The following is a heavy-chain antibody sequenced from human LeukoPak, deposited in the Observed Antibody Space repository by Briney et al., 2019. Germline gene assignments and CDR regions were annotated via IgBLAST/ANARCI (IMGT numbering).Heavy chain of an antibody. CDR2: ISGSGGST. Sequence: LPGGSLRLSCAASGFTFSSYAMSWVRQAPGKGLEWVSAISGSGGSTYYADSVKGRFTISRDNSKNTLYLQMNSLRAEDTAVYYCAKGERAYCGGDCYYDYWGQGTLATVSS. D-gene: IGHD2-21*02. V-gene: IGHV3-23*01. CDR1: GFTFSSYA. J-gene: IGHJ4*02. CDR3: AKGERAYCGGDCYYDY.